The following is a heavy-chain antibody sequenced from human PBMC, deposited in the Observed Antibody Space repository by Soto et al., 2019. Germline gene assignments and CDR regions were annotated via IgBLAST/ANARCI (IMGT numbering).Heavy chain of an antibody. CDR3: ARRYDCHDSSGYGFDP. CDR1: GVSVSSRRYY. V-gene: IGHV4-39*01. D-gene: IGHD3-22*01. Sequence: LTCTVSGVSVSSRRYYLGWIRQPPGKGLEWIWSIFYRGYTYYNPSLKSRVTIFIDTSQNQFSLKLSSVTAADTAVYYCARRYDCHDSSGYGFDPWGPGTLVTVSS. J-gene: IGHJ5*02. CDR2: IFYRGYT.